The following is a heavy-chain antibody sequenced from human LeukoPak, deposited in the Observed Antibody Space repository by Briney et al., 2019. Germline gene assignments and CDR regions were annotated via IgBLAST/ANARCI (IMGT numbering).Heavy chain of an antibody. CDR1: GFSLSTSGVG. CDR2: IYWNDDK. V-gene: IGHV2-5*01. J-gene: IGHJ5*02. D-gene: IGHD6-13*01. Sequence: SGPTLVKPTQTLTLTCTFSGFSLSTSGVGVGWIRQPPGKALEWLALIYWNDDKRYSPSLKSRLTITKDTSKNQVVLTMTNMDPVDTATYYCAHRPKYSSSSYNWFDPWGQGTLVTVSS. CDR3: AHRPKYSSSSYNWFDP.